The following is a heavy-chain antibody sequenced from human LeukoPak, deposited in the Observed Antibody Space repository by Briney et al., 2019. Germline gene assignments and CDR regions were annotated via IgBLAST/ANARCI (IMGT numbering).Heavy chain of an antibody. CDR2: INPSGDNT. CDR3: ARDQGLTGYFDY. J-gene: IGHJ4*02. D-gene: IGHD3-9*01. Sequence: ASVKVSCKTSGYRFTNNYMHWVRQAPGQGLEWMGIINPSGDNTNYAQKFQGRVTMTRDTSSSTVYMELSSLRSEDTAVYFCARDQGLTGYFDYWGQGTLVTVSS. V-gene: IGHV1-46*01. CDR1: GYRFTNNY.